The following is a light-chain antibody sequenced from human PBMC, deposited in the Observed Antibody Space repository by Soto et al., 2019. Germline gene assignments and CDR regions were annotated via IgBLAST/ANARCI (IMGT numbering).Light chain of an antibody. Sequence: EIVLTQSPGTLSLSPVERATLSCMASQSVTSSYLAWFQQKPGQAPRLLMYDASTRATGIPARFSGSGSGTEFTLTISSLQSEDFAVYYCQQYHNWPITFGQGTRLEI. V-gene: IGKV3-15*01. CDR3: QQYHNWPIT. CDR1: QSVTSSY. J-gene: IGKJ5*01. CDR2: DAS.